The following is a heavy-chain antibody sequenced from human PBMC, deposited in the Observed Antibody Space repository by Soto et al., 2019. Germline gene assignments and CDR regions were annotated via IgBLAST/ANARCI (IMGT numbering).Heavy chain of an antibody. J-gene: IGHJ4*02. CDR3: VRVDKQLGTTFFDH. Sequence: QVQLVESGGGLVKPGGSLRLSCAASGFTFSVYYMSWIRQAPGKGLEWVSYISSSGSTIYYADSVKGRFTISRDDSRNSAYLQMNSLKTEDTAVYYCVRVDKQLGTTFFDHWGQGILVTVSS. CDR1: GFTFSVYY. CDR2: ISSSGSTI. V-gene: IGHV3-11*01. D-gene: IGHD1-1*01.